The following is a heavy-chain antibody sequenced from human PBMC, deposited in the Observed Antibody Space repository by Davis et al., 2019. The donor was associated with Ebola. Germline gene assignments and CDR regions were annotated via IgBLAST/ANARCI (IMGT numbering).Heavy chain of an antibody. CDR1: GYTFINYA. V-gene: IGHV1-3*01. D-gene: IGHD6-13*01. CDR2: INAGNGNT. Sequence: ASVKVSCKASGYTFINYAIHWVRQAPGQRLEWMGWINAGNGNTKYSQKFQGRVTITRDTSASTAYMELSSLRSEDTAVYYCARDSYSSRSYYFDYWGQGTLVTVSS. J-gene: IGHJ4*02. CDR3: ARDSYSSRSYYFDY.